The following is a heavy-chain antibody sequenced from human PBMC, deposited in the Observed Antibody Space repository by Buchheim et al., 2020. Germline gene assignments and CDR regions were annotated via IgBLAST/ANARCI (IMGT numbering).Heavy chain of an antibody. J-gene: IGHJ4*02. CDR1: GFTFSSYA. Sequence: EVQVLESGGGLVQPGGSLRLSCAASGFTFSSYAMNWVRQAPGKGLEWVSAISGSGDRTYYAASVKGRFTISRDNSKGTLFLQMNSLRAEDTAIYYCAKDRRGSGRNFDYWGQGTL. D-gene: IGHD6-19*01. CDR3: AKDRRGSGRNFDY. V-gene: IGHV3-23*01. CDR2: ISGSGDRT.